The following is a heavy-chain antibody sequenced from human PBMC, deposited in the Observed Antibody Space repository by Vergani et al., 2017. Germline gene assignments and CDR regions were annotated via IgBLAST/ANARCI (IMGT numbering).Heavy chain of an antibody. CDR3: TRLAGTLN. V-gene: IGHV3-74*01. CDR1: GFTFSSYW. Sequence: EVQLVESGGGLAQPGGSLRLSCAASGFTFSSYWMHWVRQAPGKGLVWVSRINSDGSTTSYADSVKGRFTISRDNAKNTLYLQMNSMRVEDTAIYYCTRLAGTLNWGQGTLVTVSS. CDR2: INSDGSTT. D-gene: IGHD6-19*01. J-gene: IGHJ4*02.